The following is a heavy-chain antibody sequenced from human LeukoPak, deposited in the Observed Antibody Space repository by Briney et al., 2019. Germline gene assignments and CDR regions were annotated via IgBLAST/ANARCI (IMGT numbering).Heavy chain of an antibody. D-gene: IGHD1-26*01. V-gene: IGHV4-59*01. CDR3: ARDSGLRRWELSTIYNYGMDV. Sequence: SETLSLTCTVSGGSIRNYYWSWIRQPPGRQLEWIGYIYHSGSTNYNPSLKSRVTISVDTSKDQFSLKLTSVTAADTAVYFCARDSGLRRWELSTIYNYGMDVWGQGTTVTVSS. CDR1: GGSIRNYY. J-gene: IGHJ6*02. CDR2: IYHSGST.